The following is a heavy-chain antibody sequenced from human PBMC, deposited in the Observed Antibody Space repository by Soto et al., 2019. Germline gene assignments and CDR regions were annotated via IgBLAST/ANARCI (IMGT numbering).Heavy chain of an antibody. D-gene: IGHD5-12*01. CDR2: VWFDGSNK. V-gene: IGHV3-33*01. Sequence: QVQLVESGGGVVQPGRSLRLSCAAAGFTFSSYGMHWVRQAPGKGLEWVAVVWFDGSNKYYADSVKGRFTISRDNSKNTLDLQMNSLRAEDTAVYSCAIDRGYRGYDSPRYYYGMDVWGRGTTVTVSS. CDR3: AIDRGYRGYDSPRYYYGMDV. CDR1: GFTFSSYG. J-gene: IGHJ6*02.